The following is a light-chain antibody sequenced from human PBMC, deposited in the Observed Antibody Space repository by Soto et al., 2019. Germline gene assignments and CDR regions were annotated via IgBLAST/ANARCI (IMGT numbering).Light chain of an antibody. J-gene: IGKJ1*01. V-gene: IGKV1-5*03. CDR1: QTISNW. Sequence: DIQMTQSPSTLSASVGDRVTITCRASQTISNWLAWYQQKPGKAPKLLIYKASSLESGVPSRFSGSGSGTEFTLTISSLQPDDFATYYCQQYISYWTFGQGTKVEIK. CDR2: KAS. CDR3: QQYISYWT.